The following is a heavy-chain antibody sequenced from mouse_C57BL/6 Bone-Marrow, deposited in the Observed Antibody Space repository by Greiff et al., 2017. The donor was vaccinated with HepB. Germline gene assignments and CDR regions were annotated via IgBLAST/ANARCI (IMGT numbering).Heavy chain of an antibody. CDR2: ILPSIGRT. D-gene: IGHD2-2*01. J-gene: IGHJ1*03. V-gene: IGHV15-2*01. CDR3: ARWGYVNWDFDV. CDR1: DSEVFPIAY. Sequence: VQLQESGSELRSPGSSVKLSCKDFDSEVFPIAYMSWVRQKPGHGFEWIGGILPSIGRTIYGEKFEDKATLDADTLSNTAYLELNSLTSEDSAIYYCARWGYVNWDFDVWGTGTTVTVSS.